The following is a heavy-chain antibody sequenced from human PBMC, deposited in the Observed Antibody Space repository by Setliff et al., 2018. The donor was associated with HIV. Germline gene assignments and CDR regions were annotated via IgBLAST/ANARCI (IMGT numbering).Heavy chain of an antibody. D-gene: IGHD6-13*01. CDR3: VKEYHTAATDTRVANYLDY. J-gene: IGHJ4*02. Sequence: GASVKVSCKASGDSLSSQYFHWVRQAPGQGPEWMGIIDPSGESINYTQKFQDRVTMTSDTSTSTVYMELRSLRSEDTAIYYCVKEYHTAATDTRVANYLDYWGQGTLVTVSS. V-gene: IGHV1-46*01. CDR1: GDSLSSQY. CDR2: IDPSGESI.